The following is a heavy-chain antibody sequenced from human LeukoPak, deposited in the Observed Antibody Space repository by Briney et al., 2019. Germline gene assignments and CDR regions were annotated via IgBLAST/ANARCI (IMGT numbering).Heavy chain of an antibody. J-gene: IGHJ4*02. Sequence: GGSLRLSCAAPGFTFSSYAMSWVRQAPGKGLEWVAVISYDGSNKYYADSVKGRFTISRDNSKNTLYLQMNSLRAEDTAVYYCAREASGWYYNYWGQGTLVTVSS. CDR1: GFTFSSYA. CDR2: ISYDGSNK. D-gene: IGHD6-19*01. CDR3: AREASGWYYNY. V-gene: IGHV3-30*04.